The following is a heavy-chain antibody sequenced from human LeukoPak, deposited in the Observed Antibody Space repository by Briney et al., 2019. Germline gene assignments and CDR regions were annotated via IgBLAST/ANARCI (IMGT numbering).Heavy chain of an antibody. V-gene: IGHV3-30*18. D-gene: IGHD6-19*01. CDR3: AKSRVAVIPSGFDH. Sequence: PGGSLRLACAASTHTFTSYAMHSVRQAPGKGLEWVAVISYDGSKQYYADPVKGRFTISRDNSKNTLYLQMNSLRAEDTAIYYCAKSRVAVIPSGFDHWGQGTLVTVSS. CDR1: THTFTSYA. CDR2: ISYDGSKQ. J-gene: IGHJ4*02.